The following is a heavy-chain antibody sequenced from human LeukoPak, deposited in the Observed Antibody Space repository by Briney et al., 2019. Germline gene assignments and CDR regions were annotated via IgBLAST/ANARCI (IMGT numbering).Heavy chain of an antibody. CDR2: IYSGGST. CDR1: GFTFSSNY. J-gene: IGHJ6*02. D-gene: IGHD2-2*02. Sequence: GGSLRLSCAASGFTFSSNYMSWVRQAPGKGLEWGSVIYSGGSTYYADSVRGRFTISRDNSKNTLYLQMNSLRAEDTAVYYCARVQDIVVVPAAIQHYGMDVWGQGTTVTVSS. CDR3: ARVQDIVVVPAAIQHYGMDV. V-gene: IGHV3-66*01.